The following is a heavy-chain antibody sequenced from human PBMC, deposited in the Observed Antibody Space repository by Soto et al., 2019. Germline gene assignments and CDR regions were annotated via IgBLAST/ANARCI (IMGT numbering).Heavy chain of an antibody. CDR3: VRARRYYDDRSAYDY. CDR1: GYTFTGYY. V-gene: IGHV1-2*02. D-gene: IGHD3-22*01. Sequence: GASVKVSCKASGYTFTGYYMHWVRQAPGQGLEWMGWIHPNNGDTNYAQKFQGRVTMTRDSSISIAYMDLSRLRSTDTAVYFCVRARRYYDDRSAYDYWGQGTLVTVSS. J-gene: IGHJ4*02. CDR2: IHPNNGDT.